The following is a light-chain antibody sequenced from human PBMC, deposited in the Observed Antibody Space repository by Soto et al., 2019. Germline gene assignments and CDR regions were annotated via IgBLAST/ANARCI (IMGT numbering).Light chain of an antibody. CDR3: QQYNSAPFT. CDR1: QGISNY. V-gene: IGKV1-27*01. Sequence: DIQMTQSPSSLSASVGDRVTITCRASQGISNYLAWYQQKPGKVPKLLIYSASTLESGVPSRFSGSGSGTEFTLTISSLQPEDVATYYCQQYNSAPFTFGPGTTVDIQ. J-gene: IGKJ3*01. CDR2: SAS.